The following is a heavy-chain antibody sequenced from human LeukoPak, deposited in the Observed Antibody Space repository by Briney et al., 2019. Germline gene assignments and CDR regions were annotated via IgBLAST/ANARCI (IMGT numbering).Heavy chain of an antibody. Sequence: KTEGSLRLSCAASGFTFSDYYMSWIRQAPGKGLEWVSYISSSGSTIYYADSVKGRFTISRDNAKNSLYLQMNSLRAEDTAVYYCARDSGWYYDFWSGTQPGFDYWGQGTLVTVSS. CDR1: GFTFSDYY. D-gene: IGHD3-3*01. J-gene: IGHJ4*02. CDR2: ISSSGSTI. V-gene: IGHV3-11*01. CDR3: ARDSGWYYDFWSGTQPGFDY.